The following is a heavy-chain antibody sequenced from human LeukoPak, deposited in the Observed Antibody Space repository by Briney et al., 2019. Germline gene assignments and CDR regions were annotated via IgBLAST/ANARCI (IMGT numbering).Heavy chain of an antibody. CDR1: GFTFSDYW. V-gene: IGHV3-7*04. J-gene: IGHJ5*02. D-gene: IGHD4-23*01. CDR2: IKLDGGEQ. CDR3: ARATVGGFDP. Sequence: PGGSLRLSCAASGFTFSDYWMSWVRQAPGMGLEWVANIKLDGGEQYYVDSLKGRFTISKDNAKNSLYLQMNSLRAEDTAVYYCARATVGGFDPWGQGTLVTVSS.